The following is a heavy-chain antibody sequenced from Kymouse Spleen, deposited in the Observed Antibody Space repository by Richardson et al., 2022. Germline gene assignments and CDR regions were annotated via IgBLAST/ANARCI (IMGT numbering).Heavy chain of an antibody. CDR2: TRNKANSYTT. CDR1: GFTFSDHY. Sequence: EVQLVESGGGLVQPGGSLRLSCAASGFTFSDHYMDWVRQAPGKGLEWVGRTRNKANSYTTEYAASVKGRFTISRDDSKNSLYLQMNSLKTEDTAVYYCARGPRITGTTKVYYYYGMDVWGQGTTVTVSS. J-gene: IGHJ6*02. V-gene: IGHV3-72*01. CDR3: ARGPRITGTTKVYYYYGMDV. D-gene: IGHD1-7*01.